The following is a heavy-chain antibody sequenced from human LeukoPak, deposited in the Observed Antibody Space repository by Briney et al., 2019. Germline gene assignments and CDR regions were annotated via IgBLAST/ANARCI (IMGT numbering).Heavy chain of an antibody. CDR2: ISGSGTTT. Sequence: PGGSLRLSCAASGFTFSTYWMSWVRQAPGKGLEWISIISGSGTTTYYADSVKGRFTISRDNSKNTLYLQMNSLRAEDTAVYYCAKRGYSDSRPQYYFEYWGQGTLVTVSS. CDR1: GFTFSTYW. D-gene: IGHD3-22*01. J-gene: IGHJ4*02. CDR3: AKRGYSDSRPQYYFEY. V-gene: IGHV3-23*01.